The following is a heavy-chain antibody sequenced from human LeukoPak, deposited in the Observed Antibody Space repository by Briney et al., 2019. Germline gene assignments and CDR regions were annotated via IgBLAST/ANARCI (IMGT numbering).Heavy chain of an antibody. CDR3: ARGPRFDWLLDYYCGMDV. J-gene: IGHJ6*04. Sequence: SVKVSCKAYGGTHSSYALSGVRQPPGQGLAWMGGLIPILGIANYAQKFQGRVTITADESTSTAYMELSSLRSEDTAVYYCARGPRFDWLLDYYCGMDVWDKGTTVTVSS. CDR1: GGTHSSYA. CDR2: LIPILGIA. V-gene: IGHV1-69*13. D-gene: IGHD3-9*01.